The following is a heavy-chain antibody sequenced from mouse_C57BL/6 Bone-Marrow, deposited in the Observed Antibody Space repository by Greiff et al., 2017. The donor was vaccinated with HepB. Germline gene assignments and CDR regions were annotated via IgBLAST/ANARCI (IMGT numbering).Heavy chain of an antibody. CDR3: ATGSSYGY. D-gene: IGHD1-1*01. Sequence: EVKLVESGPELVKPGASVKISCKASGYTFTDYYMNWVKQSHGKSLEWIGDINPNNGGTSYNQKFKGKATLTVYKSSSTAYMELRSLTSEDSAVYYCATGSSYGYWGQGTTLTVSS. V-gene: IGHV1-26*01. CDR1: GYTFTDYY. J-gene: IGHJ2*01. CDR2: INPNNGGT.